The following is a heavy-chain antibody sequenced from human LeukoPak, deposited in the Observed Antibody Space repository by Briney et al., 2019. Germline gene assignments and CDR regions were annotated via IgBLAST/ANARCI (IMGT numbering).Heavy chain of an antibody. CDR3: ARDQYNTWSRRGNFDS. Sequence: GGSLRLSCVASGFTFGKYWMSWVRQAPGKGLEWVANIKLDGSEKNYVDSVKGRFTISRDNTKNSLYLQMNSLRVEDTAVFYCARDQYNTWSRRGNFDSWGQGTLVIVSS. D-gene: IGHD3-3*01. V-gene: IGHV3-7*03. CDR2: IKLDGSEK. CDR1: GFTFGKYW. J-gene: IGHJ4*02.